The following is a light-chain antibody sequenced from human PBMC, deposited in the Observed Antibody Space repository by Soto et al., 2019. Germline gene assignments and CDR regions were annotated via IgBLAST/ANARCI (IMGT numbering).Light chain of an antibody. CDR3: QHYGGMWT. Sequence: AIRMTQSPSSLSASTGDRVTITCRASQGISSYLAWYQQKPGKAPKLLIYAASSLQSGVPSRFSGSASGTDFTLTISSLQPDDFASYCCQHYGGMWTFGQGTKVDIK. J-gene: IGKJ1*01. CDR2: AAS. CDR1: QGISSY. V-gene: IGKV1-8*01.